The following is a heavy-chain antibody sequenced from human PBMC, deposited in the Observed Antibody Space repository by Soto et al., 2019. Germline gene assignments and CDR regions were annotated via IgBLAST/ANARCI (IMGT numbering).Heavy chain of an antibody. Sequence: QVQLVQSGAEVKKPGFSEKVSCKASRGTFSSYAISWVRQAPGQGLEWMGGIIPIFGTANYAQKFQGRVTITADESTSTAYMELSSLRSEDTAVYYCAGQEKYGDYFSSYWGQGTLVTVSS. V-gene: IGHV1-69*01. CDR1: RGTFSSYA. D-gene: IGHD4-17*01. CDR2: IIPIFGTA. CDR3: AGQEKYGDYFSSY. J-gene: IGHJ4*02.